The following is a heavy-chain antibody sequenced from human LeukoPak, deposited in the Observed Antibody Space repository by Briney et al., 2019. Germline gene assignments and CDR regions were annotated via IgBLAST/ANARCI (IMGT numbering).Heavy chain of an antibody. CDR1: GYTFTSYP. D-gene: IGHD4-17*01. CDR2: ITTYNGNT. V-gene: IGHV1-18*01. Sequence: GASVKVSCKASGYTFTSYPISWVRQAPGQGLEWVGWITTYNGNTNYAQKLQGRVTMTTDTSTSTAYTDLRGLRSDDTAVYYCARGYDYGDYVGDFDYWGQGTLVTVSS. CDR3: ARGYDYGDYVGDFDY. J-gene: IGHJ4*02.